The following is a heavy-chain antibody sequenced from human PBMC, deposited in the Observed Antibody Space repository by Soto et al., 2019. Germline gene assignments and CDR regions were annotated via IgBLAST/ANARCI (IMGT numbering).Heavy chain of an antibody. CDR3: ARGRLITIGGFFDY. CDR1: GGSFSGYY. Sequence: QVQLQQWGAGLLKPSETLSLTCAVYGGSFSGYYWSWIRQPPGNGLEWIGEINHSGSTNYNPSLKSRVTISVDTSKNQFSLKLSSVTAADTAVYYCARGRLITIGGFFDYWGQGTLVTVSS. CDR2: INHSGST. J-gene: IGHJ4*02. D-gene: IGHD3-16*01. V-gene: IGHV4-34*01.